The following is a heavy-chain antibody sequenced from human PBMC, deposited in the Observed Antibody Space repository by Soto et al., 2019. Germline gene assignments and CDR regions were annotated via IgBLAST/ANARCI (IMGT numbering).Heavy chain of an antibody. D-gene: IGHD3-10*01. CDR2: ISHDGSHE. CDR1: GLTFSTSA. V-gene: IGHV3-30-3*01. Sequence: GRSLRLSCAASGLTFSTSAMHWVRQAPGKGLEWVAMISHDGSHEYYGDSVKGRFSVSRDNSHNILHLQMNSLRIEDTAAYFCARNTDHRLVRGWLDPWGQGTLVTVSS. CDR3: ARNTDHRLVRGWLDP. J-gene: IGHJ5*02.